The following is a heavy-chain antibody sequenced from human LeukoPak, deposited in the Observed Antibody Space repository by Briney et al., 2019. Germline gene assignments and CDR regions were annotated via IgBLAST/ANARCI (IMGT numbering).Heavy chain of an antibody. CDR2: MSPNSGHT. D-gene: IGHD1-1*01. V-gene: IGHV1-8*01. J-gene: IGHJ4*02. CDR3: ARGPPNWRYDY. CDR1: GYTFTSYD. Sequence: ASVKVSCKASGYTFTSYDFNWVRQATGQRPEWMGWMSPNSGHTGYAQKFQDRVTMTRNTSISTAYMELSSLRSGDTAVYYCARGPPNWRYDYWGPGTLVTVSS.